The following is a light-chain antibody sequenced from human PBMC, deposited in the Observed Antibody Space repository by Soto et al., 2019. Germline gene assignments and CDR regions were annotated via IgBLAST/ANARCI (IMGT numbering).Light chain of an antibody. V-gene: IGLV3-21*02. Sequence: SYELTQPPSVSVAPGQTARITCGGTNIGSKSVHWYQQKPGQAPVLVVYDDSDRPSGIPERFSGSNSGNTATLTISRVEAGDEADYYCQVWDSSSDHPGGYVFGTGTKLTVL. CDR3: QVWDSSSDHPGGYV. CDR2: DDS. J-gene: IGLJ1*01. CDR1: NIGSKS.